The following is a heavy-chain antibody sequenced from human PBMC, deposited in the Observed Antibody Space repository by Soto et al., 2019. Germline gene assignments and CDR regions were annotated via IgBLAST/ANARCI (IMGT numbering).Heavy chain of an antibody. CDR2: IYYSGST. CDR3: AYLCGADCYFDALDI. CDR1: GGSINSSGYY. V-gene: IGHV4-39*01. Sequence: QLQVQESGPGLVKPSETLSLTCTVSGGSINSSGYYWGWIRQPPGKGLEWIGSIYYSGSTYYNPSLQSRVTMSVDTSKNQFSLKLTSVTAADTAVYYCAYLCGADCYFDALDIWGQGTLVTVSS. J-gene: IGHJ3*02. D-gene: IGHD2-21*02.